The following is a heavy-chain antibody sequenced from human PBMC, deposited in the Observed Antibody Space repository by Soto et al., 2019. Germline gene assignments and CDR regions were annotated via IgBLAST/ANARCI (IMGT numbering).Heavy chain of an antibody. J-gene: IGHJ5*02. Sequence: SETLSLTCTVSGDSVTRYVWNWIRQSPEKGLEWIGFVYHSGTTLYNPSLKSRVTMSLDTSKNQFSLMVSSVTAADTAIYYCARRVTISSLSAGTDNWLAPWGQGTPVTVSS. CDR1: GDSVTRYV. CDR3: ARRVTISSLSAGTDNWLAP. V-gene: IGHV4-59*08. D-gene: IGHD3-10*01. CDR2: VYHSGTT.